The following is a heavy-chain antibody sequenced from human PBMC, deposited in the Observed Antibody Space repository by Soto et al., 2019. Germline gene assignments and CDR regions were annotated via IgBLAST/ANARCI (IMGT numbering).Heavy chain of an antibody. CDR3: ARDRLMATAGTARHYFGLDV. D-gene: IGHD5-18*01. J-gene: IGHJ6*02. V-gene: IGHV4-31*03. CDR1: GGSIRSGGYY. Sequence: PSETLSLTCTVSGGSIRSGGYYWSWVRQSPRRGLEWIGHIYYSGSTYYNPSLKSRLTISVDTSKNQFSLNLRSVTAAETAVYYCARDRLMATAGTARHYFGLDVWGQGTTVTVSS. CDR2: IYYSGST.